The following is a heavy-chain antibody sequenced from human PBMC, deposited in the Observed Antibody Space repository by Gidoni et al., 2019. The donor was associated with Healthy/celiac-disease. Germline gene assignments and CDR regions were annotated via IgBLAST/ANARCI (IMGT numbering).Heavy chain of an antibody. CDR2: IKQDGSEK. CDR1: GFTFSRYW. CDR3: ARLTYVWGSYRPGDAFDI. J-gene: IGHJ3*02. V-gene: IGHV3-7*04. Sequence: EVQLVESGGGLVQPGGSLRLSCAAPGFTFSRYWMSWVRQAPGKGLEWVANIKQDGSEKYYVDSVKGRFTISRDNAKNSLYLQMNSLRAEDTAVYYCARLTYVWGSYRPGDAFDIWGQGTMVTVSS. D-gene: IGHD3-16*02.